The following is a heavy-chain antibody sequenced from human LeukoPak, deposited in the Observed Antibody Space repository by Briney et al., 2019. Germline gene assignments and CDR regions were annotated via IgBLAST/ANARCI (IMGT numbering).Heavy chain of an antibody. CDR1: GFTFTNYW. Sequence: PGGSLRLSCAASGFTFTNYWMTWVRQAPGKGLEWVANINKDGSEKQYVDSVKGRFTISRDNPKNSVYLQISSLRVEDSAVYYCARDPVQDFDFWGQGIMVTVSS. CDR2: INKDGSEK. J-gene: IGHJ4*02. V-gene: IGHV3-7*01. CDR3: ARDPVQDFDF.